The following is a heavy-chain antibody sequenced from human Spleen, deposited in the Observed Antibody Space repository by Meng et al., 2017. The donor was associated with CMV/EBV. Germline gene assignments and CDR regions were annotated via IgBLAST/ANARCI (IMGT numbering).Heavy chain of an antibody. V-gene: IGHV4-34*01. CDR1: GGSFSGYY. J-gene: IGHJ5*02. Sequence: QGQLQQWGAGLLKPSETLSLTCAVYGGSFSGYYWSWIRQPPGKGLEWIGEINHSGSTNYNPSLKSRVTISVDTSKNQFSLKLSSVTVADTAVYYCTRAAAGYWFDPWGQGTLVTVSS. CDR3: TRAAAGYWFDP. CDR2: INHSGST. D-gene: IGHD6-13*01.